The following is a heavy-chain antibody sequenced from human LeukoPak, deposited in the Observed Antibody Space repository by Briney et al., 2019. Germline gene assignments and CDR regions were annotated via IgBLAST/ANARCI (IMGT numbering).Heavy chain of an antibody. CDR3: ARDLRGNGWNNDY. V-gene: IGHV3-23*01. D-gene: IGHD6-19*01. J-gene: IGHJ4*02. Sequence: GGSLRLSCAASGFTFSSYAMSWVRQTPGKGLDWVSTITGSGGNTYYADSVKGRFTISRDNSKNTLYLQMNSLRAEDTAVYYCARDLRGNGWNNDYWGQGTLVTVSS. CDR2: ITGSGGNT. CDR1: GFTFSSYA.